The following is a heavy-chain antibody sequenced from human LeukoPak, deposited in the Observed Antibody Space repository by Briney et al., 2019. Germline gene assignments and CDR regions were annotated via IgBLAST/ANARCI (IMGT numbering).Heavy chain of an antibody. CDR1: GFTFSDYY. V-gene: IGHV3-11*03. Sequence: GGSLRLSCAASGFTFSDYYMSWIRQAPGKGLEWISYISSTTYTNYADSVRGRFTISRDNAKNSMYLQMNSLRDEDTAVYYCARISGTYVFDYWGQGTLVTVSS. CDR3: ARISGTYVFDY. D-gene: IGHD1-26*01. CDR2: ISSTTYT. J-gene: IGHJ4*02.